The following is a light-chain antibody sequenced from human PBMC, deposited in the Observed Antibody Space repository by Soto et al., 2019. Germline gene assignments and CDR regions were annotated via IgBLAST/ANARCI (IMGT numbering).Light chain of an antibody. V-gene: IGKV3-15*01. J-gene: IGKJ5*01. Sequence: EIVLTQSPATLSLSPGERATLSCRASQSVSSYLAWYQQKPGKVPRLLIYAASTLQSGVPSRFSGSGSVTEFARTISSLQSEDCAVEYCQQYNNWPITFAQGTGLEI. CDR2: AAS. CDR1: QSVSSY. CDR3: QQYNNWPIT.